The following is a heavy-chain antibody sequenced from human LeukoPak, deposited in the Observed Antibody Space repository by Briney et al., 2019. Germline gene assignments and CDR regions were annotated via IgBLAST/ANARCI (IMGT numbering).Heavy chain of an antibody. CDR2: TYYRSKWYN. J-gene: IGHJ6*02. CDR3: ANMNRFQGVDV. V-gene: IGHV6-1*01. Sequence: SQTLSLTCAISGDSVSSTSATWNWIRQSLSRGLEWLGRTYYRSKWYNDYAVSVKSRITINPDTSKNQFSLQLNSVTPEDTAVYYCANMNRFQGVDVWGQGTTVTVSS. CDR1: GDSVSSTSAT. D-gene: IGHD3-3*01.